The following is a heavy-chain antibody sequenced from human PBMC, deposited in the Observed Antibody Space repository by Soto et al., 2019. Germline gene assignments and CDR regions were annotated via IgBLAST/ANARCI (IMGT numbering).Heavy chain of an antibody. CDR3: AREPQTGEFFDY. D-gene: IGHD7-27*01. CDR2: IIPIFGTA. V-gene: IGHV1-69*13. J-gene: IGHJ4*02. CDR1: GGTFSSYA. Sequence: SSVKVSCKASGGTFSSYAISWVRQAPGQGLEWMGGIIPIFGTANYAQKFQGRVTTTADESTSTAYMELSSLRSEDTAVYYCAREPQTGEFFDYWGQGTLVTVSS.